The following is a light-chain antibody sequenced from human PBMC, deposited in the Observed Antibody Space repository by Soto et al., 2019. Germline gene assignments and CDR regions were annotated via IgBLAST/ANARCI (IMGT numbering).Light chain of an antibody. CDR1: QSVSSSY. J-gene: IGKJ4*01. CDR3: QQFSSYPLT. CDR2: GAS. V-gene: IGKV3-20*01. Sequence: EIVLTQSPGTLSLSPGERATLSCRASQSVSSSYLAWYQQRPGQAPRLLIYGASSRATGIPDRFSGSGSGTDFTLTISRLEPEDFAVYYCQQFSSYPLTFGGATKVDI.